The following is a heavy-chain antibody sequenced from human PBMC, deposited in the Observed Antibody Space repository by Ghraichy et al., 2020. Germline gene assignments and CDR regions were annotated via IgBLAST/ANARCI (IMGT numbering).Heavy chain of an antibody. Sequence: LETLSLTCIVSGGSISSYYWSWIRQPPGKGPEWIGHIYYSGSTNYNPSLKTRVTISVDTSKNQFSLKLTSVTAADTAVYYCARVVASAGSNWFDPWGQGTLVTVST. J-gene: IGHJ5*02. CDR2: IYYSGST. CDR1: GGSISSYY. D-gene: IGHD6-13*01. V-gene: IGHV4-59*01. CDR3: ARVVASAGSNWFDP.